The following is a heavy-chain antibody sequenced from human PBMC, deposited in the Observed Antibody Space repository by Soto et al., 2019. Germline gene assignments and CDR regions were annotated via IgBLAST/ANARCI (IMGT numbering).Heavy chain of an antibody. Sequence: SETLSLTCTVSGASISGFYWSWIRKSAGKGLEWIGRIYATGTTDYNPSLKSRVMMSVDTSKKQFSLKLMSVTAADTAVYYCVRDGTKTLRDWFDPWGQGISVTVSS. CDR2: IYATGTT. CDR1: GASISGFY. V-gene: IGHV4-4*07. J-gene: IGHJ5*02. CDR3: VRDGTKTLRDWFDP. D-gene: IGHD1-1*01.